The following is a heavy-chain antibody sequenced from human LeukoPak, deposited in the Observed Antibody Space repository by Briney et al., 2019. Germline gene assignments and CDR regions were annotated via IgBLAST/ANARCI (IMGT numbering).Heavy chain of an antibody. V-gene: IGHV4-34*01. CDR1: GGSFSGYY. Sequence: SETLSLTCAVYGGSFSGYYWSWIRQPPGKGLEWIGEISHSGSTNYNPSLKSRVTISVDTSKNQFSLKLSSVTAADTAVYYCARGHTGATPFDYWGQGTLVTVSS. CDR2: ISHSGST. CDR3: ARGHTGATPFDY. D-gene: IGHD1-26*01. J-gene: IGHJ4*02.